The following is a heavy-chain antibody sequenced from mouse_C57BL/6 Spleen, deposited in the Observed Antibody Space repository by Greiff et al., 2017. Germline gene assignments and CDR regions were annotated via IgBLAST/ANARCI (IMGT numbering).Heavy chain of an antibody. CDR1: GYTFTSYW. D-gene: IGHD5-1*01. V-gene: IGHV1-59*01. Sequence: VQLQQPGAELVRPGTSVKLSCKASGYTFTSYWMHWVKQRPGQGLEWIGVIDPSDSYTNYNQKFKGKATLTVDTSSSTAYMQLSSLTSEDSAVYYCAMGSTGVSYFDDWGKGTTLTVSS. CDR2: IDPSDSYT. CDR3: AMGSTGVSYFDD. J-gene: IGHJ2*01.